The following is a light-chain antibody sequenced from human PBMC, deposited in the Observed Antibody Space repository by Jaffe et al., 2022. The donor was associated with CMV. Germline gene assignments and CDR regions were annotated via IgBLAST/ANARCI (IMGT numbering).Light chain of an antibody. CDR2: DVS. J-gene: IGLJ3*02. Sequence: QSALTQPASVSGSPGQSITISCTGTSSDVGRYNYVSWYQQHPGKAPKLMIYDVSNRPSGVSIRFSGSKSGNTASLTISGLQAEDEADYYCSSYRNGNALVVFGGGTKLTVL. CDR1: SSDVGRYNY. V-gene: IGLV2-14*03. CDR3: SSYRNGNALVV.